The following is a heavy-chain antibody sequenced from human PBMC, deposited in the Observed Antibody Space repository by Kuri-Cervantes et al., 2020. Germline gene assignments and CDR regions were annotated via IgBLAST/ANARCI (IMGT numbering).Heavy chain of an antibody. Sequence: SVKVSCKASGGTFSSYAISWVRQAPGQGLEWMGGIIPIFGTANYAQKFQGRVTITADESTSTAYMELSSLRSGDTAVYYCASVLRFLEWLGGGMDVWGQGTTVTVSS. D-gene: IGHD3-3*01. CDR1: GGTFSSYA. CDR2: IIPIFGTA. J-gene: IGHJ6*02. CDR3: ASVLRFLEWLGGGMDV. V-gene: IGHV1-69*13.